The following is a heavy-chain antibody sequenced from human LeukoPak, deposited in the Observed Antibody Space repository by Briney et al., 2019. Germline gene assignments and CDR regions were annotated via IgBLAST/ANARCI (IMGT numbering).Heavy chain of an antibody. D-gene: IGHD3-10*01. J-gene: IGHJ4*02. Sequence: SETLSLTCTVFGGSISSSPYYWGWIRQPPGMGLEWIGSIYYSGSTYYNPSLKSRVTISRDTSKNQFSLKLSSVTAADTAVYYCARDHGSGSFDYWGQGTLVTVSS. V-gene: IGHV4-39*07. CDR3: ARDHGSGSFDY. CDR1: GGSISSSPYY. CDR2: IYYSGST.